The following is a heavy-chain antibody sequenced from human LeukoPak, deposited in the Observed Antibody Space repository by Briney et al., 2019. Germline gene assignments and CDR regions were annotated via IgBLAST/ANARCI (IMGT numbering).Heavy chain of an antibody. CDR1: GGSISSGGSR. J-gene: IGHJ3*02. D-gene: IGHD3-16*01. Sequence: SQTLSLTCNVSGGSISSGGSRWSWIRQHPGKGLEWIGYIYYSGSTYYNPSLESRLTMSVDTSKNQFSLHLTSVTAADTAVYYCARALMRSAFDIWGQGTMVTVSS. CDR2: IYYSGST. CDR3: ARALMRSAFDI. V-gene: IGHV4-31*03.